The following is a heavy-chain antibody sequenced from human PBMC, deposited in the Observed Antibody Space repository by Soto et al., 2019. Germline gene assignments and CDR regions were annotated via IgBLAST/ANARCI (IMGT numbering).Heavy chain of an antibody. CDR1: GYTFTRYT. CDR3: ARGIATGQLDP. J-gene: IGHJ5*02. D-gene: IGHD2-2*01. V-gene: IGHV1-3*01. Sequence: ASVKVSCKASGYTFTRYTMNWVRQAPVQRLEWMGWINPDNGNTKSSQKFQDRVIITRDTSASTAYMDLSSLRSEDTAVYYCARGIATGQLDPWGQGPLVTVSS. CDR2: INPDNGNT.